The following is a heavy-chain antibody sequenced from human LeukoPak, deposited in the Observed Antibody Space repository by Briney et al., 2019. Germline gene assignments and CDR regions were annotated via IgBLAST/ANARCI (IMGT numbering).Heavy chain of an antibody. CDR3: ARGGGAGGYDFLSYLYYYYMDV. CDR2: IYYSGST. D-gene: IGHD5-12*01. CDR1: GGSISSYY. J-gene: IGHJ6*03. V-gene: IGHV4-59*01. Sequence: PSETLSLTCTVSGGSISSYYWSWIRQPPGKGLEWIGYIYYSGSTNYNPSLKSRVTISVDTSKNQFSLKLSSVTAADTAVYYCARGGGAGGYDFLSYLYYYYMDVWGKGTTVTVSS.